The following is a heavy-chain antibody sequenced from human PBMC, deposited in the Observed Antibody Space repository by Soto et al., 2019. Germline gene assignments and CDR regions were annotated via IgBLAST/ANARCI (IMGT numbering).Heavy chain of an antibody. D-gene: IGHD2-2*02. V-gene: IGHV4-59*01. J-gene: IGHJ4*02. Sequence: SETLSLTCTVSGGSISSYYWSWIRQPPGKGLEWIGYIYYSGSTNYNPYLKSRVSISVDTSKNQFSLKLSSVTAADPAVYYCARASLYGSWYYFDYWGQGTLVTVS. CDR2: IYYSGST. CDR3: ARASLYGSWYYFDY. CDR1: GGSISSYY.